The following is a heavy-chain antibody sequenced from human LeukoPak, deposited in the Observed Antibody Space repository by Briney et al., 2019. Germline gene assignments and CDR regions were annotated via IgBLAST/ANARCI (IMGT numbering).Heavy chain of an antibody. CDR1: GGSISSGGYS. D-gene: IGHD3-9*01. V-gene: IGHV4-30-2*01. J-gene: IGHJ4*02. CDR2: IYHSGST. Sequence: SQTLSLTCAVSGGSISSGGYSWNWIRQPPGKGLEWIGYIYHSGSTYYNPSLKSRVTISVDRSKNQFSLKLSSVTAADTAVYYCARVNYDILTGQGYYFDYWGQGTLVTVSS. CDR3: ARVNYDILTGQGYYFDY.